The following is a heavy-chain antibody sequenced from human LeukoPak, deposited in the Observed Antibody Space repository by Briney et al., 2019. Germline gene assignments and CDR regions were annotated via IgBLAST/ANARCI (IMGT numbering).Heavy chain of an antibody. CDR1: GFSFGSYP. J-gene: IGHJ4*02. CDR2: IYYSGSS. D-gene: IGHD2-21*01. V-gene: IGHV4-59*03. CDR3: ATLEKGLFPRGS. Sequence: GSLRLSCAASGFSFGSYPMGWVRQAPGKGLEWIGYIYYSGSSNYNPSLKGRVTISVDTSKNQFSLKLSSVTAADTAVYYCATLEKGLFPRGSWGQGTLVTVSS.